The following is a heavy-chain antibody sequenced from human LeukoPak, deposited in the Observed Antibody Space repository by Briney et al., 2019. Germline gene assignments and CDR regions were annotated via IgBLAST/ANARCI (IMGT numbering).Heavy chain of an antibody. D-gene: IGHD6-19*01. CDR3: ARGIAVAGLEFDY. CDR1: GGSISSYY. Sequence: SETLSLTCTVSGGSISSYYWSWIRQPPGKGLEWIGYIYYSGSTNYNPSLKSRVTISVDTSKSQFSLKLSSVTAADTAVYYCARGIAVAGLEFDYWGQGTLVTVSS. V-gene: IGHV4-59*01. CDR2: IYYSGST. J-gene: IGHJ4*02.